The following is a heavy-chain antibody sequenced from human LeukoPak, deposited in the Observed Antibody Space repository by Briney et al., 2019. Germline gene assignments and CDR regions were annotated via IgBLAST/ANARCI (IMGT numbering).Heavy chain of an antibody. J-gene: IGHJ4*02. CDR1: GYTFTGYA. D-gene: IGHD3-22*01. V-gene: IGHV1-18*01. CDR2: VSAYNGAT. CDR3: ARVDLYYDSSGYSQAANDY. Sequence: ASVKVSCKASGYTFTGYAISWVRQAPGQGLEWMGWVSAYNGATNYPLNFQDRVTMTTDTPTTTAYMELRSLRSDDTAVYYCARVDLYYDSSGYSQAANDYWGQGTLVTVSS.